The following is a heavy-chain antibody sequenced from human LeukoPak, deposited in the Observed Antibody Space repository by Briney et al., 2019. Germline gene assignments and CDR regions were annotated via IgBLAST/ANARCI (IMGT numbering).Heavy chain of an antibody. V-gene: IGHV3-74*01. CDR2: INSDGSNT. D-gene: IGHD6-25*01. CDR3: ARRSAAKGAFDI. J-gene: IGHJ3*02. CDR1: GFTFSSYW. Sequence: GSLRLSCAASGFTFSSYWMHWVRQAPGKGLVWVSRINSDGSNTSYADSVKGRFTISRDNAKNTLYLQMNSLRAEDTAVYYCARRSAAKGAFDIWGQGTMVTVSS.